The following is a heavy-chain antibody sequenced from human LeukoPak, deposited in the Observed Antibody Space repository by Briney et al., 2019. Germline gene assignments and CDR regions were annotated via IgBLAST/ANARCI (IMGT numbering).Heavy chain of an antibody. D-gene: IGHD5-18*01. Sequence: GGSLRLSCAASGFTFSSYGMHWVRQAPGEGLEWVAVISYDGSNKYYADSVKGRFTISRDNSKNTLYLQMNSLRAEDTAVYYCAKEDNDGYSYGSAFDIWGQGTMVTVSS. V-gene: IGHV3-30*18. CDR1: GFTFSSYG. J-gene: IGHJ3*02. CDR3: AKEDNDGYSYGSAFDI. CDR2: ISYDGSNK.